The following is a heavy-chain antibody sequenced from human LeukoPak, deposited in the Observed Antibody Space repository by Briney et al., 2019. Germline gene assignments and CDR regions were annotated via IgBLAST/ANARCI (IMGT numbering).Heavy chain of an antibody. D-gene: IGHD5-24*01. J-gene: IGHJ4*02. CDR3: AKDRGTGWLHFIVDY. Sequence: GGSLRLSCAASGFTFSSYGMHWVRQAPGRGLEWVAVISYEGSNKYYADSVKGRFTISRDNSKNTLYLQMNSLRAEDTAVYYCAKDRGTGWLHFIVDYWGQGTLVTVSS. CDR2: ISYEGSNK. V-gene: IGHV3-30*18. CDR1: GFTFSSYG.